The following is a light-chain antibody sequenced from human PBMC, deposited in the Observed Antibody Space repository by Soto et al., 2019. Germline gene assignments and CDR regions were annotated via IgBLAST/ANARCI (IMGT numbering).Light chain of an antibody. CDR2: RND. CDR1: SSNIGLNY. V-gene: IGLV1-47*01. Sequence: SVLTQSPSASGTPGQRVTISCSGSSSNIGLNYVYWYQQLPGTAPKLLIYRNDQRPSGVPDRFSGSKSGTSASLAISGLRSEDEADYYCAAWDDRLSGFYVFGSGTKVTVL. CDR3: AAWDDRLSGFYV. J-gene: IGLJ1*01.